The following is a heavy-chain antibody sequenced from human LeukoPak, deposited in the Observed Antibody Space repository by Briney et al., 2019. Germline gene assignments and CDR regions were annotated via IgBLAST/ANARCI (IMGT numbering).Heavy chain of an antibody. J-gene: IGHJ4*02. V-gene: IGHV1-46*01. CDR1: GYTFTSYY. CDR2: IDPSGGST. Sequence: VASVKVSCKASGYTFTSYYTHWVRQAPGLGLEWMGVIDPSGGSTTYAQRFQGRVTMTRDTSSSTVYMELSSLRSEDTAVYYCARYYYFDYWGQGTRVTVSS. CDR3: ARYYYFDY.